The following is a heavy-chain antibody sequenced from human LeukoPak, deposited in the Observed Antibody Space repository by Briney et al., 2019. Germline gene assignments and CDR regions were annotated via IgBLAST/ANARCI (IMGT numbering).Heavy chain of an antibody. V-gene: IGHV4-34*01. Sequence: SETLSLTCAVYGGSFSGYYWSWIRQPPGKGLEWIGEINHSGSTNYNPSLKSRVTISVDTSKNQFSLKLSSVTAADTAVYCCARLYCSGGSCYPDYWGQGTLVTVSS. CDR3: ARLYCSGGSCYPDY. CDR2: INHSGST. D-gene: IGHD2-15*01. CDR1: GGSFSGYY. J-gene: IGHJ4*02.